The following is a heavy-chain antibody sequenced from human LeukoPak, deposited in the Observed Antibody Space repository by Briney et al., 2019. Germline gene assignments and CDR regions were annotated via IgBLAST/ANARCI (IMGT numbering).Heavy chain of an antibody. Sequence: SETLSLTCTVSGAPFSSSTYYWGWIRQPPGKGLEWIGSIYYSGSTYYNPSLKSRVTMSVDTSKNQFSLKLSSVTAADTAVYYCARHAGGIAAAGTRPFDYWGQGTLVTVSS. CDR2: IYYSGST. CDR3: ARHAGGIAAAGTRPFDY. V-gene: IGHV4-39*01. CDR1: GAPFSSSTYY. D-gene: IGHD6-13*01. J-gene: IGHJ4*02.